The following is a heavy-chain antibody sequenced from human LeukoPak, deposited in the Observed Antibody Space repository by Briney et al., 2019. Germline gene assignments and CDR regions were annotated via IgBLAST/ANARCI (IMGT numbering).Heavy chain of an antibody. D-gene: IGHD6-19*01. Sequence: SETLSLTCAVYGGSFSGYYWSWIRQPPGKGLEWIGYIYYSGSTNYNPSLKSRVTISVDTSKNQFSLKLSSVTAADTAVYYCARAPGIAVAGPMFDPWGQGTLVTVSS. CDR3: ARAPGIAVAGPMFDP. CDR2: IYYSGST. CDR1: GGSFSGYY. V-gene: IGHV4-59*01. J-gene: IGHJ5*02.